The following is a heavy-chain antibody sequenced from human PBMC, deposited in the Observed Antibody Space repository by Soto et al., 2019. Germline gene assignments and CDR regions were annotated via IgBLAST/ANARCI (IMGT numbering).Heavy chain of an antibody. CDR1: GFTFNNHG. D-gene: IGHD2-8*01. CDR2: ICHDGSEE. V-gene: IGHV3-33*01. Sequence: QGHLLQSGGGVVRPGKSLTLSCEASGFTFNNHGAHWVRQAPGKGLEWVAVICHDGSEEYYADSVKGRFTISRDTFKNTLSLRMSGRTVVDTAAYYCARDGGHCTRPTCHSGFDSWGQGSLVTVS. CDR3: ARDGGHCTRPTCHSGFDS. J-gene: IGHJ4*02.